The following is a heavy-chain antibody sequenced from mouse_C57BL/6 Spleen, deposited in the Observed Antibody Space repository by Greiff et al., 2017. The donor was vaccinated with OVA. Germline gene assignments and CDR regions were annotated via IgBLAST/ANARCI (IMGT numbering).Heavy chain of an antibody. CDR3: ARASYVWYFDV. D-gene: IGHD1-1*01. Sequence: EVHLVESGGGLVKPGGSLKLSCAASGFTFSDYGMHWVRQAPEKGLEWVAYISSGSSTIYYADTVKGRFTISRDNAKNTLFLQMTSLRSEDTAMYYCARASYVWYFDVWGTGTTVTVSS. CDR2: ISSGSSTI. V-gene: IGHV5-17*01. CDR1: GFTFSDYG. J-gene: IGHJ1*03.